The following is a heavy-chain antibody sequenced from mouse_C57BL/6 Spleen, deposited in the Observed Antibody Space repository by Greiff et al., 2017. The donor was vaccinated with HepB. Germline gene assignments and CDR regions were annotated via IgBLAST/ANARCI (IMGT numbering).Heavy chain of an antibody. J-gene: IGHJ4*01. V-gene: IGHV5-12*01. CDR1: GFTFSDYY. CDR2: ISNGGGST. D-gene: IGHD1-1*01. Sequence: DVMLVESGGGLVQPGGSLKLSCAASGFTFSDYYMYWVRQTPEKRLEWVAYISNGGGSTYYPDTVKGRFTISRDNAKNTLYLQMSRLKSEDTAMYYCARPVHYGSSYGAMDYWGQGTSVTVSS. CDR3: ARPVHYGSSYGAMDY.